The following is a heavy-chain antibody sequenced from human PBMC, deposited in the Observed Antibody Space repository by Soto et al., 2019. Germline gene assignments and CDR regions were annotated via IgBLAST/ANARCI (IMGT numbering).Heavy chain of an antibody. J-gene: IGHJ4*02. CDR2: INDDGSST. Sequence: PGGSLRLSCAAPGFTFSMYWMHWVRQVPGKGPEWVSRINDDGSSTNYADSVKGRFTISRDNAKNTLYLQMNDLRAEDTAVYYCTRGPRSTSTGSGAFWGQGTLVTVPQ. V-gene: IGHV3-74*01. D-gene: IGHD3-10*01. CDR3: TRGPRSTSTGSGAF. CDR1: GFTFSMYW.